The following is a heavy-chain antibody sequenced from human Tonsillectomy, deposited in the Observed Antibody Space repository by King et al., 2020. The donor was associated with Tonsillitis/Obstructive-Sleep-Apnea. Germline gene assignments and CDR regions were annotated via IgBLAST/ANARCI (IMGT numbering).Heavy chain of an antibody. CDR3: VRDSLGWSFDL. CDR1: GLTFSSYE. J-gene: IGHJ2*01. D-gene: IGHD5-12*01. Sequence: VQLVESGGGLVQPGGSLRLSCAAAGLTFSSYEMNWVRQAPGKGLEWVSYXXSSGSTIYYADSVKGRFTISRDNAKNSLYLQMNSLRAEDTAVYYCVRDSLGWSFDLWGRGTLVSVSS. CDR2: XXSSGSTI. V-gene: IGHV3-48*03.